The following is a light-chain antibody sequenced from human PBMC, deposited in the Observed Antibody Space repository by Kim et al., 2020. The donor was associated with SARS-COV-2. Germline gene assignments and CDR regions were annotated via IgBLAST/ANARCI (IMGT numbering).Light chain of an antibody. V-gene: IGLV3-21*04. CDR1: NIGIKS. CDR3: QVWDSSSDHPNWV. J-gene: IGLJ3*02. Sequence: GKTARITCGGHNIGIKSVHWYQQRPGQAPVLVIYYDSDRPSGIPERFSGSNSGNTATLTISRVEAGDEADYYCQVWDSSSDHPNWVFGGGTKLTVL. CDR2: YDS.